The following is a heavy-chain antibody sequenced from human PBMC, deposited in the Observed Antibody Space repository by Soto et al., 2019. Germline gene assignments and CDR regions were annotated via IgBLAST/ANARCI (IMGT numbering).Heavy chain of an antibody. J-gene: IGHJ3*02. Sequence: QVHLVESGGGVVQPGRSLRLSCAASGFTFSSYVIHWVRQAPVKGLEWVAVISYDGTNEYYADSVKGRFTISRDTSKSTLYLQMDSLRADDTAVYYCARDGSGSFDIWGQGTMVTVSS. D-gene: IGHD3-10*01. V-gene: IGHV3-30-3*01. CDR1: GFTFSSYV. CDR3: ARDGSGSFDI. CDR2: ISYDGTNE.